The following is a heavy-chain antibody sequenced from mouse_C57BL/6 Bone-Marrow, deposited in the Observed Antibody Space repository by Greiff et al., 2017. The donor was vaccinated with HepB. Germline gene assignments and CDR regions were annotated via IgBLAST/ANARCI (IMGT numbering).Heavy chain of an antibody. CDR1: GYSITSGYY. Sequence: VQLKESGPGLVKPSQSLSLTCSVTGYSITSGYYWNWIRQFLGNKLEWMGYISYDGSNNYNPSLKNRISITRDTSKNQFFLKLNSVTTEDTATYYCARIPRQLLFDYWGQGTLVTVSA. CDR3: ARIPRQLLFDY. V-gene: IGHV3-6*01. CDR2: ISYDGSN. J-gene: IGHJ3*01. D-gene: IGHD3-2*01.